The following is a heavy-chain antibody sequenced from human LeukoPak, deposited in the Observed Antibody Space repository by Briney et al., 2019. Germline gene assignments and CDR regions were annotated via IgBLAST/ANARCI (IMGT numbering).Heavy chain of an antibody. CDR1: GFTVSSNY. V-gene: IGHV3-11*03. D-gene: IGHD3-10*01. CDR2: ISTHSTYT. CDR3: ATYYYASGSSD. Sequence: GGSLTLSCAVSGFTVSSNYMSWVRQAPGKGLEWVSYISTHSTYTHYADSVRGRFTISRDNAKNSLYLQMNSLRAEDTAVYYCATYYYASGSSDWGQGTLVTVSS. J-gene: IGHJ4*02.